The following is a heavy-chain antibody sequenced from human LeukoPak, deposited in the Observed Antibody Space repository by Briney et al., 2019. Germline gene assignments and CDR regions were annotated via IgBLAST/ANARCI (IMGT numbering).Heavy chain of an antibody. V-gene: IGHV3-21*01. D-gene: IGHD5-12*01. Sequence: GGSLRLSCAHSGFTFSSYSMNWVRQAPGKGLEWVSSFSSSSSYIYYADSVKGRFTISRDNAKNSLYLQMNSLRAEDTAVYYCARGRGYSGYDFFGWFDPWGQGTLVTVSS. J-gene: IGHJ5*02. CDR3: ARGRGYSGYDFFGWFDP. CDR1: GFTFSSYS. CDR2: FSSSSSYI.